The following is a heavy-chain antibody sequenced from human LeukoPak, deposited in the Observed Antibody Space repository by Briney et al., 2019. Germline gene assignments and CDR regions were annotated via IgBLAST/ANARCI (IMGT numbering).Heavy chain of an antibody. Sequence: GGSLRLSCAASGFTFSSYGVHWVRQAPGKGLEWVAVISYDGSNKYYADSVKGRFTISRDNSKNTLYLQMNSLRAEDTAVYYCAKDAYSSGLTFDPWGQGTLVTVSS. CDR3: AKDAYSSGLTFDP. J-gene: IGHJ5*02. D-gene: IGHD6-19*01. CDR1: GFTFSSYG. V-gene: IGHV3-30*18. CDR2: ISYDGSNK.